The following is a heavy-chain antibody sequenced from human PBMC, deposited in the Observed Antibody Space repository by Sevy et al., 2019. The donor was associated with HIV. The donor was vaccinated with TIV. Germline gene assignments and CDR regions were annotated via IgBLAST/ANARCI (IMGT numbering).Heavy chain of an antibody. J-gene: IGHJ3*02. Sequence: GSLRLSCTVSGGSINSDHWIWIRQPPGKGLEWIGYVYYIGGTNYNPSLKNRVTISVDRTKNQFSLKLTSVTAADTAVYYCARRNDFAIWGQGTMVTVSS. CDR1: GGSINSDH. CDR2: VYYIGGT. CDR3: ARRNDFAI. V-gene: IGHV4-59*08.